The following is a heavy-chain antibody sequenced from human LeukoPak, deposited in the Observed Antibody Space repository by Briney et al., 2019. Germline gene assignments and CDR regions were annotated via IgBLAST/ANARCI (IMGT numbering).Heavy chain of an antibody. V-gene: IGHV3-30*02. CDR3: AKGDSGSYGH. CDR2: IRYDGSNK. D-gene: IGHD1-26*01. J-gene: IGHJ4*02. CDR1: GFTFSSYA. Sequence: PGGSLRLSCAASGFTFSSYAMSWVRQAPGKGLEWVAFIRYDGSNKYYADSVKGRFTISRDNSKNTLYLQMDSLRAEGTAVYYCAKGDSGSYGHWGQGTLVTVSS.